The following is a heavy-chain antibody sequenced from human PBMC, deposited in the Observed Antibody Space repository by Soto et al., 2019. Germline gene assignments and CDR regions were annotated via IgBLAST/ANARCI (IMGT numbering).Heavy chain of an antibody. CDR1: GFTFSSYG. CDR3: ACSGGYSYGPDDY. CDR2: IWYDGSNK. J-gene: IGHJ4*02. D-gene: IGHD5-18*01. V-gene: IGHV3-33*01. Sequence: QVQLVESGGGVVQPGRSLRLSCAASGFTFSSYGMHWVRQAPGKGLEWVAVIWYDGSNKYYADSVKGRFTISRDNSKNPLYLQMNSLRAEDTAVYYCACSGGYSYGPDDYWGQGTLVTVSS.